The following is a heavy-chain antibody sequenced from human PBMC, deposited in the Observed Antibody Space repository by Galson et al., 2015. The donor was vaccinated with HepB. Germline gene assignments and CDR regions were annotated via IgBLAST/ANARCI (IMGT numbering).Heavy chain of an antibody. D-gene: IGHD2-15*01. Sequence: SLRLSCPASGFTFSGSSMHWVRPASGKGLGWVGHIRSKAYSYEPTYAASVKGRFTIARDDSKNTAYLQMNSLKTEDTAVYYCTRGLVVVAATQDYSYYYGMDVWGQGTTVTVS. CDR1: GFTFSGSS. CDR3: TRGLVVVAATQDYSYYYGMDV. V-gene: IGHV3-73*01. CDR2: IRSKAYSYEP. J-gene: IGHJ6*02.